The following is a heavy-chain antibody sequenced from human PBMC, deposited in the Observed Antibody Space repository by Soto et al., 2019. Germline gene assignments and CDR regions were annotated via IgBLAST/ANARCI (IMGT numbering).Heavy chain of an antibody. D-gene: IGHD5-12*01. CDR3: LSPHSGPGGFDY. CDR2: INSDGIST. CDR1: GFTFSSNW. Sequence: GGSLRLSCVASGFTFSSNWMHWVRQAPGKGLVWVSRINSDGISTSYADSVKGRFTISRDNAKNTLYLQMNSLRAEDTAMYYCLSPHSGPGGFDYWGQGTLVTVSS. V-gene: IGHV3-74*01. J-gene: IGHJ4*02.